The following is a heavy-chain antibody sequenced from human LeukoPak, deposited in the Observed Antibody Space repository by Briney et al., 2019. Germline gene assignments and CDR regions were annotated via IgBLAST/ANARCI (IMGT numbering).Heavy chain of an antibody. V-gene: IGHV4-61*02. CDR3: ARNRYYYGSGSYGVPNWFDP. CDR2: IYTSGST. J-gene: IGHJ5*02. D-gene: IGHD3-10*01. Sequence: SETLSLTCTVSGGSISSGSYYWSWIRQPAGKGLEWIGRIYTSGSTNYNPSLKSRVTISVDTSKNQFSLKLSSVTAADTAVYYCARNRYYYGSGSYGVPNWFDPWGQGTLVTVPS. CDR1: GGSISSGSYY.